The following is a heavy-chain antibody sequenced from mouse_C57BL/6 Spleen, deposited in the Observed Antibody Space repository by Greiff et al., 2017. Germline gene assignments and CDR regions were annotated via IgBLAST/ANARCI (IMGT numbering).Heavy chain of an antibody. CDR1: GYAFSSYW. V-gene: IGHV1-80*01. J-gene: IGHJ3*01. CDR3: ARLLDDYGPFAY. CDR2: IYPGDGDT. Sequence: VQLQQSGAELVKPGASVKISCKASGYAFSSYWMNWVKQRPGKGLEWIGQIYPGDGDTNYNGKFKGKATLTADKSSSTAYMQLSSLTSEVSAVSFCARLLDDYGPFAYWGQGTLVTVSA. D-gene: IGHD2-4*01.